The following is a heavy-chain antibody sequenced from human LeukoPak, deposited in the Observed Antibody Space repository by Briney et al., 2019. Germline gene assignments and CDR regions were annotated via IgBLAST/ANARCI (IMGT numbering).Heavy chain of an antibody. Sequence: RASETLSLTCTVSGGSISSYYWSWIRQPPGKGLEWIGYIYYSGSTNYNPSLKSRVTISVDTSKNQFSLKLSSVTAADTAVYYCARASLAIFGVVANAFDIWGQGTMVTVSS. J-gene: IGHJ3*02. V-gene: IGHV4-59*01. CDR2: IYYSGST. CDR3: ARASLAIFGVVANAFDI. D-gene: IGHD3-3*01. CDR1: GGSISSYY.